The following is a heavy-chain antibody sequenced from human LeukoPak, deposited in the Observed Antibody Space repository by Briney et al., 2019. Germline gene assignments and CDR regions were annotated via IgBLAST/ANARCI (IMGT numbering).Heavy chain of an antibody. D-gene: IGHD6-13*01. Sequence: ASVKVSCKASGYTFTSYYMHWVRQAPGQGLEWMGIINPSGGSTSYAQKFQGRVTMTRDTSTGTVYMELSSLRSEDTAVYYCARDSIAAAGIPRYNWFDPWGQGTLVTVSS. CDR3: ARDSIAAAGIPRYNWFDP. CDR2: INPSGGST. V-gene: IGHV1-46*01. J-gene: IGHJ5*02. CDR1: GYTFTSYY.